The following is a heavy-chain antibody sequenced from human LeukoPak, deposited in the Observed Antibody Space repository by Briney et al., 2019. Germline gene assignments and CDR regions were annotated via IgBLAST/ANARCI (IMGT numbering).Heavy chain of an antibody. V-gene: IGHV4-34*01. CDR3: ARLSWYYGSGSYYSPFDY. CDR2: INHSGST. Sequence: PSETLSLTCAVYCGSFSGYYWSWIRQPPGKGLEWIGEINHSGSTNYNPSLKSRVTISVDTSKNQFSLKLSSVTAADTAVYYCARLSWYYGSGSYYSPFDYWGQGTLVTVSS. J-gene: IGHJ4*02. CDR1: CGSFSGYY. D-gene: IGHD3-10*01.